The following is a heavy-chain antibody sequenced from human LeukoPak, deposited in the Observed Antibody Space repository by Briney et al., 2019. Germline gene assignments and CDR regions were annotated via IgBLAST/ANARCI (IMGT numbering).Heavy chain of an antibody. CDR1: GGTFSSYA. D-gene: IGHD2-8*01. Sequence: ASVKVSCKASGGTFSSYAISWVRQAPGQGLEWMGGIIPIFGTANYAQKFQGRVTITADESTSTAYMELSSLRSEDTAVYYCAGSYCTNGVCPFDYWGQGTLVTVSS. V-gene: IGHV1-69*01. CDR2: IIPIFGTA. CDR3: AGSYCTNGVCPFDY. J-gene: IGHJ4*02.